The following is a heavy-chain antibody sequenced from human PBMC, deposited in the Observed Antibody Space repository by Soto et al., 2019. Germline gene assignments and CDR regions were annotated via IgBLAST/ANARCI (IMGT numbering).Heavy chain of an antibody. Sequence: GASVKVSCKASGYTFTSYGISWVRQAPGQGLEWMGWISAYNGNTNYAQKLQGRVTMTTDTSTSTAYMELRSLRSDDTAVYYCARDSPRPNYYDSSGDPIGYWGQGTLVTVSS. CDR3: ARDSPRPNYYDSSGDPIGY. CDR1: GYTFTSYG. V-gene: IGHV1-18*04. J-gene: IGHJ4*02. CDR2: ISAYNGNT. D-gene: IGHD3-22*01.